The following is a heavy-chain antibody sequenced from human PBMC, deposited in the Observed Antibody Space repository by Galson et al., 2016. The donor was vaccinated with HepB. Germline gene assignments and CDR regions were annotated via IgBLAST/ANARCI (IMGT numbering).Heavy chain of an antibody. Sequence: ETLSLTCAVSGGSISNNWWTWVRQPPGMGLEWIGEIYHTGSTNYNPSLESRVTISVDKSKNQFSLRLTSVTAADTAVYYCARGTGIGDYWGQGILVTVSS. V-gene: IGHV4-4*02. J-gene: IGHJ4*02. CDR3: ARGTGIGDY. CDR1: GGSISNNW. CDR2: IYHTGST. D-gene: IGHD6-13*01.